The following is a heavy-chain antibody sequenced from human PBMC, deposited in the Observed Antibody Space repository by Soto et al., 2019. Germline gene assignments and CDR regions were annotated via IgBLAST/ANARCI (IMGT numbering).Heavy chain of an antibody. CDR2: INPSGGST. D-gene: IGHD2-21*02. CDR1: GYTFPCYY. CDR3: ARGGRHIVVVTAIRSPFDY. V-gene: IGHV1-46*01. Sequence: SSGKVSCKASGYTFPCYYMHWVRQAPGQGLEWMGIINPSGGSTRYAQKFKGRVTMTRDTSTSTVYMELSSLRSEDTAVYYCARGGRHIVVVTAIRSPFDYWGQGTLVTVSS. J-gene: IGHJ4*02.